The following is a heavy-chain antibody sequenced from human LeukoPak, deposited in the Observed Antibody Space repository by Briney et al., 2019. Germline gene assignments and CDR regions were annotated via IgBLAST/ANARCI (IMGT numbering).Heavy chain of an antibody. V-gene: IGHV3-11*04. CDR1: GFIFSDCY. CDR2: ISGSSNTI. CDR3: ARVGDNYNEYVDY. Sequence: GGSLRLSCAASGFIFSDCYMHWIRQAPGKGLEWVAYISGSSNTIYYADSVKGRFTISRDNAKDSLYLQMNSLRAEDTAVYYCARVGDNYNEYVDYWGQGTLVTVSS. J-gene: IGHJ4*02. D-gene: IGHD4/OR15-4a*01.